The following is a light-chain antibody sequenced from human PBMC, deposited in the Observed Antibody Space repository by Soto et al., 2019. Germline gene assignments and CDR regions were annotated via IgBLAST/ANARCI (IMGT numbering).Light chain of an antibody. V-gene: IGLV2-23*01. CDR3: CSYAGSSTYV. CDR2: EGS. Sequence: QSPLTKPAALSLSPGQSITISCTGTSSDVGSYNLVSLYQQHPGKAPKVMIYEGSKRPSGVSNRFSGSKSGNTASLTISGLQAEDEADYYCCSYAGSSTYVFGTGTKVTVL. J-gene: IGLJ1*01. CDR1: SSDVGSYNL.